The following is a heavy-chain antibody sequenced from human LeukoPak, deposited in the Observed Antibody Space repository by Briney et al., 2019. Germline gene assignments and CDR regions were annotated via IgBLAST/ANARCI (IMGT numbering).Heavy chain of an antibody. CDR1: GFTFDDYA. CDR3: AQSRTYYYDSSGYYFSY. Sequence: GGSLRLSCAASGFTFDDYAMHWVRRAPGKGLEWVSGISWNSGSIGYADSVKGRFTISRDNAKNSLYLQMNSLRAEDTALYYCAQSRTYYYDSSGYYFSYWGQGTLVTVSS. V-gene: IGHV3-9*01. CDR2: ISWNSGSI. D-gene: IGHD3-22*01. J-gene: IGHJ4*02.